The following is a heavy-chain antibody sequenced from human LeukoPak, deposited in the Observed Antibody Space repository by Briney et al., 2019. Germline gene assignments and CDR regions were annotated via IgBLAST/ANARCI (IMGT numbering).Heavy chain of an antibody. D-gene: IGHD6-13*01. CDR3: ARAWGSWYPTRNNWFDP. V-gene: IGHV4-59*01. CDR1: GGSISSYY. Sequence: ASETLSLTCTVSGGSISSYYWSWIRQPPGKGLEWIGYIYYSRSTNYNPSLKSRVTISVDTSKNQFSLKLSSVTAADTAVYYCARAWGSWYPTRNNWFDPWGQGTLVTVSS. CDR2: IYYSRST. J-gene: IGHJ5*02.